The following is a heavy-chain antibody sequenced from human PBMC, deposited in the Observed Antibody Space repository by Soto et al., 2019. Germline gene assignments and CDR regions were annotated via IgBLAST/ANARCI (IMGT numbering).Heavy chain of an antibody. J-gene: IGHJ5*02. V-gene: IGHV4-59*01. CDR1: GDSIRDYY. CDR3: ARVPGP. CDR2: IYYSGST. Sequence: SETLALTCTVSGDSIRDYYWSWIRQPPGKGLEWIGYIYYSGSTNYNPSLKSRVTISVDTSKNQFSLKLSSVTAADTAVYYCARVPGPWGQGTLVTVSS.